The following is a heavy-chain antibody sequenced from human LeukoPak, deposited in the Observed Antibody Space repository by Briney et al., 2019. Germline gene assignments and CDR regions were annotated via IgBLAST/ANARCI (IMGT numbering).Heavy chain of an antibody. J-gene: IGHJ4*02. D-gene: IGHD2-2*01. CDR2: IIPIFGTA. CDR3: ASLPAAKVNYFDY. Sequence: SVKVSCKASGGTFSSYAISWVRQAPGQGLEWMGGIIPIFGTANYAQKFQGRVTITTDESTSTAYMELSSLRSEDTAVYYCASLPAAKVNYFDYWGQGTLVTVSS. V-gene: IGHV1-69*05. CDR1: GGTFSSYA.